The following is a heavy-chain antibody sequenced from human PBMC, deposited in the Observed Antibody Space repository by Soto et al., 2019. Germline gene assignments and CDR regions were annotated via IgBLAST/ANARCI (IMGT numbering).Heavy chain of an antibody. V-gene: IGHV4-4*02. J-gene: IGHJ4*02. Sequence: PSETLSLTCAVSVGSISSSKWWTWVRQPPGKELEWIGEIFPSGTSNYNPSLKSRVTFSVDKSKNQFSLRLNSVTAADTAVYYCASAALEYWGQGILVTVSS. CDR3: ASAALEY. D-gene: IGHD2-2*01. CDR2: IFPSGTS. CDR1: VGSISSSKW.